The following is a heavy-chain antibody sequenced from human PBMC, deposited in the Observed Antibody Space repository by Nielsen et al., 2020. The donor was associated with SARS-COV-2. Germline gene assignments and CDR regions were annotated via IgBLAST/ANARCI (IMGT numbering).Heavy chain of an antibody. Sequence: GESLKISCKGSGYSFTSYWISWVRQMPGKGLEWMGRIDPSDSYTNYSPSFQGHVTISADKSISTAYLQWSSLKASDTAMYYCVRHEIHSSSSGDYWGQGTLVTVSS. CDR3: VRHEIHSSSSGDY. J-gene: IGHJ4*02. D-gene: IGHD6-6*01. CDR1: GYSFTSYW. CDR2: IDPSDSYT. V-gene: IGHV5-10-1*01.